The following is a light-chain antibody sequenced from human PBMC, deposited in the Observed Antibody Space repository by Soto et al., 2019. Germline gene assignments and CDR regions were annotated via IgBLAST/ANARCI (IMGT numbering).Light chain of an antibody. V-gene: IGLV2-23*01. J-gene: IGLJ1*01. CDR2: EGS. CDR1: SSDVGSSNL. CDR3: CSFARSSTSYV. Sequence: QSVLTQPASVSGFPGQSISISCTRTSSDVGSSNLVSWYQQHPGKAPKLIIYEGSRRPSGVSGRFSGSMSGNTASLTISGLQAEDEADYYCCSFARSSTSYVFGNGTKVTVL.